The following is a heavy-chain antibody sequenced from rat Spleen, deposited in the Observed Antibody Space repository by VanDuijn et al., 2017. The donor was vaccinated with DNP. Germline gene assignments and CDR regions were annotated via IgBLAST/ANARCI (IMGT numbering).Heavy chain of an antibody. CDR3: ARQGP. J-gene: IGHJ2*01. CDR1: GFTFSNYY. CDR2: ISYDGGTL. Sequence: EVQLVESGGGLVQPGRSLKLSCAASGFTFSNYYMAWVRQAPTKGLEWVAYISYDGGTLYYRDSVKGRFTISRDDAKSTLYLQMDSLRSEDTATYYCARQGPWGHGVMVTVSS. V-gene: IGHV5-25*01.